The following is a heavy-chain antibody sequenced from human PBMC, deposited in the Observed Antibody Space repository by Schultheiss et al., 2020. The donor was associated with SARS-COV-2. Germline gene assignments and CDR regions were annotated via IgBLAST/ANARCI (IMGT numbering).Heavy chain of an antibody. CDR1: GGSISSGGYY. D-gene: IGHD2-8*02. J-gene: IGHJ4*02. Sequence: SQTLSLTCAVYGGSISSGGYYWSWIRQHPGKGLEWIGSIYYSGSTYYNPSLKSRVTISVDTSKNQFSLKLSSVTAADTAVYYCARDTGGAYSWGQGTLVTVSS. V-gene: IGHV4-31*02. CDR2: IYYSGST. CDR3: ARDTGGAYS.